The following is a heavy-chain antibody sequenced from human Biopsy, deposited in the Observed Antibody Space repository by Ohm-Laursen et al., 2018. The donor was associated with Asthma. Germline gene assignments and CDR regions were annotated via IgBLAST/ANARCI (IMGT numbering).Heavy chain of an antibody. D-gene: IGHD4-23*01. CDR1: GFVFSQSG. V-gene: IGHV3-30*03. CDR3: ARESGQDSGGTGAFDR. CDR2: ISSDGHNK. J-gene: IGHJ3*02. Sequence: SLRLSCAASGFVFSQSGMHWVRQAPGKGLEWVALISSDGHNKYYKDSVKGRFTISRDNSKLRLYLEINSLRVEDSAVYCCARESGQDSGGTGAFDRWGQGIMVAVSS.